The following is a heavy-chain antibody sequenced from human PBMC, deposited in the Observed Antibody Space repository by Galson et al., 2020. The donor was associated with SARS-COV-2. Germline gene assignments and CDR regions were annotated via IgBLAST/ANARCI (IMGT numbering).Heavy chain of an antibody. CDR3: ARRGSDYYYYGRDG. J-gene: IGHJ6*02. D-gene: IGHD3-10*01. CDR2: MNPNSGNT. CDR1: GYTFTSYD. Sequence: ASVKVSCKASGYTFTSYDINWVRQATGQGLEWMGWMNPNSGNTGYAQKFQGRVTMTRNTSISTAYMELSSLRSEDTAVYYCARRGSDYYYYGRDGWGQGTTVTVSS. V-gene: IGHV1-8*01.